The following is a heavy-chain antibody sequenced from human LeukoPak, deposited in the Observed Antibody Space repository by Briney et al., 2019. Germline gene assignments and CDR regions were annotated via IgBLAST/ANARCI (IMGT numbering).Heavy chain of an antibody. Sequence: ASVKVSCKASGHTFTSYAISWVRQAPGQGLEWMGWISAYYGNTNYAQKLQGRVTMTTDTSTSTAYMELRSLRSDDTAVYYCARGLDYFGSGKNWFDPWGQGTLVTVSS. CDR1: GHTFTSYA. V-gene: IGHV1-18*01. CDR3: ARGLDYFGSGKNWFDP. J-gene: IGHJ5*02. D-gene: IGHD3-10*01. CDR2: ISAYYGNT.